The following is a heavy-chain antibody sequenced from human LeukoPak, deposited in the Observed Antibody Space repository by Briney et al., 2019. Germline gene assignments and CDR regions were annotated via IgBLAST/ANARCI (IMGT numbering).Heavy chain of an antibody. J-gene: IGHJ4*02. CDR3: AKLYCSSTSCSYDY. V-gene: IGHV3-23*01. D-gene: IGHD2-2*01. CDR1: GFTFSSYA. Sequence: GGSLRLSCAASGFTFSSYAMSWVRQAPGKGLEWVSAISGSGGSAYYGDSVKGRFTISRDKSKNTLYLQMNSLRGEDTAVYYCAKLYCSSTSCSYDYWGQGTLVTVSS. CDR2: ISGSGGSA.